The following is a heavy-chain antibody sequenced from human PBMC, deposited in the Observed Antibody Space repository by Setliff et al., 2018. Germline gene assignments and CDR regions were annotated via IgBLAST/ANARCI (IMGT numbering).Heavy chain of an antibody. CDR3: ARAKGYCSSTSCRIYYFDY. CDR1: GGSISSSSYY. Sequence: PSETLSLTCTVSGGSISSSSYYWGWIRRPPGKGLEWIGSIYYSGSTYYNPSLKSRVTISVDTSKNQFSLKLSSVTAADTAVYYCARAKGYCSSTSCRIYYFDYWGQGTLVTVSS. CDR2: IYYSGST. D-gene: IGHD2-2*01. J-gene: IGHJ4*02. V-gene: IGHV4-39*07.